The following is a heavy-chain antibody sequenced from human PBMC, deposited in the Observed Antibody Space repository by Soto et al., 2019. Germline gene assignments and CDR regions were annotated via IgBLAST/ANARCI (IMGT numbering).Heavy chain of an antibody. V-gene: IGHV3-23*01. Sequence: QPGGSLRLSCAASGFTFSSYAMSWVRQAPGKGLEWVSAISGSGGSTYYADSVKGRFTISRDNSKNTLYLQMNSLRAEDTAVYYCAKLESSSYYYYYYMGVWGKGTTVTVSS. J-gene: IGHJ6*03. D-gene: IGHD6-6*01. CDR2: ISGSGGST. CDR1: GFTFSSYA. CDR3: AKLESSSYYYYYYMGV.